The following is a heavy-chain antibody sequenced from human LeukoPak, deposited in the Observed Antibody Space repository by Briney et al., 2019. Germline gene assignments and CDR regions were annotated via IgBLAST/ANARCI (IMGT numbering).Heavy chain of an antibody. CDR3: AKVGAWEQLFSLFDY. V-gene: IGHV3-30*18. J-gene: IGHJ4*02. CDR1: GVTFSNYG. CDR2: ISYDGTIK. Sequence: GGSLRLSWAASGVTFSNYGMHWVRQAPGKGLEWVAVISYDGTIKHYADSVKGRFTISRDNSKKTLYLQMNSLRPEDTAMYYCAKVGAWEQLFSLFDYWGQGTLVTVSS. D-gene: IGHD5-18*01.